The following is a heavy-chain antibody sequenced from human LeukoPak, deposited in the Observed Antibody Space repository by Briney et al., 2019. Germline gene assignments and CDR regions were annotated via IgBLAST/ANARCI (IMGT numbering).Heavy chain of an antibody. V-gene: IGHV4-59*12. Sequence: SETLSLTCTVSGGSISSYYWSWIRQPPGKGLEWIGYIYYSGSTNYNPSLKSRVTISVDTSKHQFSLKLNSVTAADTAVYYCARTYYDILTGYFYGMDVWGKGTTVTVSS. D-gene: IGHD3-9*01. J-gene: IGHJ6*04. CDR3: ARTYYDILTGYFYGMDV. CDR1: GGSISSYY. CDR2: IYYSGST.